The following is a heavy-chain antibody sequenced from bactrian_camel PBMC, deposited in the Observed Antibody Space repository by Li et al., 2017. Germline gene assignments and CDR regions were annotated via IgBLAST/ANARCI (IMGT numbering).Heavy chain of an antibody. J-gene: IGHJ4*01. CDR1: GDVFSSHC. CDR3: AADLTSFLPVDSGLGVNY. Sequence: VQLVESGGGSVPVGGSLRLSCVSSVGDVFSSHCMGWFLQAPGKEREGVAAINIDGKTTYADSVKGRFTISSDSAKNTLTLQMNSLKPEDTAMYYCAADLTSFLPVDSGLGVNYWGQGTQVTVS. V-gene: IGHV3S53*01. D-gene: IGHD1*01. CDR2: INIDGKT.